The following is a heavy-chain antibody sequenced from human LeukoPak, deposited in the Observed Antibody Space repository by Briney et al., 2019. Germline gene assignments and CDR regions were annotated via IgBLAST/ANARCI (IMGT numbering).Heavy chain of an antibody. CDR1: GYTLTELS. J-gene: IGHJ6*02. CDR3: ATGPGVAATTRWDHYGMDV. D-gene: IGHD2-15*01. V-gene: IGHV1-24*01. CDR2: FDPEYGET. Sequence: ASVKVSCKVSGYTLTELSMHWVRQAPGKGLEWMGGFDPEYGETIYAQKFQGRVTMTEDTSTDTAYMELSSLRSEDTAVYYCATGPGVAATTRWDHYGMDVWGQGTTVTVSS.